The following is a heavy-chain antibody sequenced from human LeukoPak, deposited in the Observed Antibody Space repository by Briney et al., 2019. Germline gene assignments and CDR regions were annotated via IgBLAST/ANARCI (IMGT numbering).Heavy chain of an antibody. D-gene: IGHD4-17*01. CDR3: ATRPLLDYGDPPLTFDY. Sequence: SETLSLICAVYGGSFSGYFWSWIRQSPGKGLEWVGEINHSGVTNYNPSLKSRVTTSVDTSKNQFSLKLSSVTAGDTAVYYCATRPLLDYGDPPLTFDYWGQGILVIVSS. CDR2: INHSGVT. CDR1: GGSFSGYF. V-gene: IGHV4-34*01. J-gene: IGHJ4*02.